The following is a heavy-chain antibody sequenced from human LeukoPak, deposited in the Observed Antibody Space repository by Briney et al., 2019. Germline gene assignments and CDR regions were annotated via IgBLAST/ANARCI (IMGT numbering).Heavy chain of an antibody. Sequence: SETLSLTCSVSGDSVSSSSYYWGWIRQPPGKGLEDIGCIYHSGSTFYNPSLESRVTISVDTSENHFSLKLSSVTAADTAVYYCARLKGYYIDFWGQGTLVSVSS. CDR3: ARLKGYYIDF. J-gene: IGHJ4*02. CDR1: GDSVSSSSYY. CDR2: IYHSGST. V-gene: IGHV4-39*02.